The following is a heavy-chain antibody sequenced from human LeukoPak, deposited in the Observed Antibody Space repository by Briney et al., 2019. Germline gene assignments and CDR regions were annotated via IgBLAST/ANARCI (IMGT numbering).Heavy chain of an antibody. CDR3: ARGAPTVHRRGGSCYPDY. D-gene: IGHD2-15*01. CDR1: KFTFIVYA. CDR2: ISSDGSLE. J-gene: IGHJ4*02. V-gene: IGHV3-30*04. Sequence: PGGSLRLSCVASKFTFIVYAMHWARQAPGKGLEWVALISSDGSLEYYTDAVKGRFTISRDNSMNTLFLQMNSLRAEDMAVYFCARGAPTVHRRGGSCYPDYWGQGTLVTVSS.